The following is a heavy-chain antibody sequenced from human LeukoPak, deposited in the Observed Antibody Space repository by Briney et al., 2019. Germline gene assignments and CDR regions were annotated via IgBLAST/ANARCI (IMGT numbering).Heavy chain of an antibody. V-gene: IGHV3-53*01. J-gene: IGHJ4*02. Sequence: GGSLRLPRAAPGVTVSSNYMSWGRQAPGKGLEWVSVIYSGGSTYYADSVKGRFTISRDNSKNTLYLQMNSLRAEDTAVYYCAAFSAWGQGTLVTVSS. CDR3: AAFSA. CDR1: GVTVSSNY. CDR2: IYSGGST. D-gene: IGHD2/OR15-2a*01.